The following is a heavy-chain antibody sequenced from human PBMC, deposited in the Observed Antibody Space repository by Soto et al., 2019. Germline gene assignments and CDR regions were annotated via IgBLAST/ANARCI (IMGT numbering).Heavy chain of an antibody. CDR2: ISAYNGNT. Sequence: ASVTVSCKSSGYTFTSYGINCVRPAPGQGLEWMGWISAYNGNTNYAQKLQGRVTMTTDTSTSTAYMELRSLRSDDTAVYYCARDRVTMVRGVMIDGMDVWGQGTKVTVFS. CDR3: ARDRVTMVRGVMIDGMDV. V-gene: IGHV1-18*04. CDR1: GYTFTSYG. D-gene: IGHD3-10*01. J-gene: IGHJ6*02.